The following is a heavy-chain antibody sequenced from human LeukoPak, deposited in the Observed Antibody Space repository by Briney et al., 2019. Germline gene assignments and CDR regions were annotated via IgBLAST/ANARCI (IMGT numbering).Heavy chain of an antibody. CDR2: ISGSGGST. V-gene: IGHV3-23*01. Sequence: GGSLRLSCAASGFTFSSYAMSWVCQAPGKGLEWVSAISGSGGSTYYAASVKGRFTISRDNSKNTLYLQMNSLRAEDTAVYYCAKAAESSSWYYFDYWGQGTLVTVSS. D-gene: IGHD6-13*01. J-gene: IGHJ4*02. CDR1: GFTFSSYA. CDR3: AKAAESSSWYYFDY.